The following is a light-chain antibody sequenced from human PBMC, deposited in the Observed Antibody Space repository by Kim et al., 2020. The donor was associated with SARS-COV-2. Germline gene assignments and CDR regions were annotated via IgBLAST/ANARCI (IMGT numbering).Light chain of an antibody. V-gene: IGLV1-40*01. J-gene: IGLJ7*01. Sequence: QSVLTQPPSVSGAPGQTVTIPCTGGTSNIGAGYDVHWYQQLPGRAPKLLIFGNDNRPSGVPDRFSGSKSGSLAITGLQTEDEGDYYCQSYDSSLSGSVFGGGTQLTVL. CDR1: TSNIGAGYD. CDR2: GND. CDR3: QSYDSSLSGSV.